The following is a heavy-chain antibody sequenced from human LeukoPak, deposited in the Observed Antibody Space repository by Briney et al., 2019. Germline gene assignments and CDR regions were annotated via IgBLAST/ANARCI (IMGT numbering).Heavy chain of an antibody. CDR1: GFIFSSYG. J-gene: IGHJ6*03. V-gene: IGHV3-30*18. D-gene: IGHD3-10*01. CDR2: ISYDGGNI. Sequence: GGSLRLSCAASGFIFSSYGMHWVRQAPGKGLEWVAVISYDGGNISYTDSVKGRFTISRDNSKDTLYLQMNGLRAEDTAVYYCAKGKLRELPVGTNYYYYYMDVWGKGTTVTVSS. CDR3: AKGKLRELPVGTNYYYYYMDV.